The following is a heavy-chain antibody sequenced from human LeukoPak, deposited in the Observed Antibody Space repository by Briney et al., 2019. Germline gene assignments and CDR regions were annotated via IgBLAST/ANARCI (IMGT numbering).Heavy chain of an antibody. CDR1: GFTFSSNY. CDR3: AREKPAAMTVGYYYYGMDV. J-gene: IGHJ6*02. D-gene: IGHD2-2*01. Sequence: GGSLRLSCAASGFTFSSNYMSWVRQAPGKGLEWVSVIYSGGSTYYADSVKGRFTISRDNSKNTLYLQMNSLRAEDTAVYYCAREKPAAMTVGYYYYGMDVWGQGTTVTVSS. V-gene: IGHV3-66*01. CDR2: IYSGGST.